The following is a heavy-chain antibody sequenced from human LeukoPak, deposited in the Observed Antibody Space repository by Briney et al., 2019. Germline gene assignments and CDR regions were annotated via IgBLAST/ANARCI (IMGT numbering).Heavy chain of an antibody. Sequence: MASETLSLTCTVSGGSISGSTYYWGWIRQTPGKGLEWIGSIYYSGSTYYNPSLKSRVTISVDTSKNQFSLKLSSVAAADTAVYYCARTTEAHSWRTRYYDYYMDVWGKGTTVTVSS. J-gene: IGHJ6*03. CDR1: GGSISGSTYY. V-gene: IGHV4-39*07. CDR3: ARTTEAHSWRTRYYDYYMDV. D-gene: IGHD6-13*01. CDR2: IYYSGST.